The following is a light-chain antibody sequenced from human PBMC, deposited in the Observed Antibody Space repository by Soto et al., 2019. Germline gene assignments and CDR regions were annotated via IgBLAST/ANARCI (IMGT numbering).Light chain of an antibody. V-gene: IGKV1-5*01. CDR1: RSIGSW. CDR2: EAS. J-gene: IGKJ2*01. Sequence: DIQMTQSPSTLSPSIGDRVTITCRASRSIGSWLAWYQQKPGKAPMLLIYEASILESGVPSRFSGGGSGTEFTLTICSLQPDDFATFYCLHVSSCPYTFGQGTLLEIK. CDR3: LHVSSCPYT.